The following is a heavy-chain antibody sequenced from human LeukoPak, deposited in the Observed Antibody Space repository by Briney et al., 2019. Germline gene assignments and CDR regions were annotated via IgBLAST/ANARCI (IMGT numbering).Heavy chain of an antibody. CDR2: ITWSSGTI. V-gene: IGHV3-48*02. J-gene: IGHJ3*01. CDR1: GFTLSGYD. D-gene: IGHD3-16*01. Sequence: GGSLRLSCAASGFTLSGYDMNWVRQAPGKGLEWVSFITWSSGTIYYADSVKGRFTVSRDNAESSLYLQMNSLRDEDTAVYSCVRDRLGGAFDVWGHGTMVTVSS. CDR3: VRDRLGGAFDV.